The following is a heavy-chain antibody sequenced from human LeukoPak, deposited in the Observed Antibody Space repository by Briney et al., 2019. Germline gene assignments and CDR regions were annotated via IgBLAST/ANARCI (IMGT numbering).Heavy chain of an antibody. D-gene: IGHD2-21*02. Sequence: PGGSLRLSCAASGFTLRNAWMSWVRKAPGKGREWVGRIKSKTDGGTTDYAAPVKGRFTISRDDSKNTLYLQMNSLKTEDTAVYYCTTEYCGGDCYFDYWGQGTLVTVSS. CDR1: GFTLRNAW. J-gene: IGHJ4*02. V-gene: IGHV3-15*01. CDR2: IKSKTDGGTT. CDR3: TTEYCGGDCYFDY.